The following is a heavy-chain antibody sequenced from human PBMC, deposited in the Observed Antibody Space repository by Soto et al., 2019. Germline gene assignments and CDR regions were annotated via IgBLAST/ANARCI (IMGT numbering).Heavy chain of an antibody. J-gene: IGHJ4*02. D-gene: IGHD1-1*01. Sequence: SKTLSLSCTVSDGSISSYYWGWIRQPPGKGLEWIGYIFYTGSTNYNPSLKSRVTISVDTSKNQFSLKLSSVTAADTAVYYCARHGPIRNNWNIFNYWGQGTLVTASX. V-gene: IGHV4-59*08. CDR3: ARHGPIRNNWNIFNY. CDR2: IFYTGST. CDR1: DGSISSYY.